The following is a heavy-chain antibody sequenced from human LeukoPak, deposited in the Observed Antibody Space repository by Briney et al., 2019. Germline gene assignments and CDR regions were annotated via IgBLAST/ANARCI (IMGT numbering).Heavy chain of an antibody. V-gene: IGHV1-2*02. CDR1: GYSFSDNY. J-gene: IGHJ3*02. D-gene: IGHD5-18*01. CDR2: IIANSGDT. Sequence: ASVKVSCKASGYSFSDNYLNWVRQAPGQGLEWMGRIIANSGDTDYAQKFQGRVTMTRVTSISTAFMEVSGLTSDDTAVYYCTRGTLLYTYGTSDAFDIWGQGTMVIVSS. CDR3: TRGTLLYTYGTSDAFDI.